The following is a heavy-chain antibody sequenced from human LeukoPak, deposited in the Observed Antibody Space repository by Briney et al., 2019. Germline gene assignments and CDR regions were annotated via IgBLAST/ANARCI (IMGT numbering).Heavy chain of an antibody. D-gene: IGHD5-24*01. Sequence: PEGTLRLSCAASGFTFSNYGTSWVRQAPGKGLEWVSAISATGGTTYYADSVKGRFTISRDNSKNTLYLQMNSLRAEDTAVYYCARDFGLEMATRSEAFDIWGQGTMVTVSS. CDR3: ARDFGLEMATRSEAFDI. J-gene: IGHJ3*02. V-gene: IGHV3-23*01. CDR1: GFTFSNYG. CDR2: ISATGGTT.